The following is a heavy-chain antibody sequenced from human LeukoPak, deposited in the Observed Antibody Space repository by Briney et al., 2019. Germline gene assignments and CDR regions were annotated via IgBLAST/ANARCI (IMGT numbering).Heavy chain of an antibody. CDR2: ISYDGSNK. V-gene: IGHV3-30*03. Sequence: GGSLRLSCAASGFTFSSYGMHWVRQAPGKGLEWVAVISYDGSNKYYADSVKGRFTISRDNSKNTLYLQMNSLRAEDTAVYYCARVPIHYYYGMDVWGQGTTVTVSS. CDR1: GFTFSSYG. CDR3: ARVPIHYYYGMDV. J-gene: IGHJ6*02.